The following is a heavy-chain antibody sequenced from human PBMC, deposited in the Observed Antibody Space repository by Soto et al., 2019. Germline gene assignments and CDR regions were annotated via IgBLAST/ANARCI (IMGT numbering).Heavy chain of an antibody. CDR3: ARELPSIYEILTGHFDH. Sequence: QVQLQESGPGLVKPPETLSLTCTVSGGSMSNYYWSWIRQPAGKGLEWIGRIYTTGSTHYNPSLKIRVILEIDMSKNQLSLKLNSVTAADTAVYYCARELPSIYEILTGHFDHWGQGTLVTVSS. J-gene: IGHJ4*02. V-gene: IGHV4-4*07. D-gene: IGHD3-9*01. CDR2: IYTTGST. CDR1: GGSMSNYY.